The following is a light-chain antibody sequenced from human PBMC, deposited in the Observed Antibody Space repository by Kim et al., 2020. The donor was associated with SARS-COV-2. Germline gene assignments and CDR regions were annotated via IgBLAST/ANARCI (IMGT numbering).Light chain of an antibody. J-gene: IGLJ3*02. Sequence: SYELTQPPSVSVSPGQTARITCSGDALPKQYAYWYQQKRGQAPVLVIYKDSERPSGIPERFSGSSSGTTVTLTISGVQAEDEADYYCQSADSSGTWVFGG. CDR3: QSADSSGTWV. CDR2: KDS. V-gene: IGLV3-25*03. CDR1: ALPKQY.